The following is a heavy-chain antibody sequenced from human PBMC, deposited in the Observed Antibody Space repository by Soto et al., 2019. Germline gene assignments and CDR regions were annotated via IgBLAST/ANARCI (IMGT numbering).Heavy chain of an antibody. Sequence: QPGGSLRLSCTASGFSFGDYAMSWVREAPGKGLEWVGFIRSKAQGGTAQYAASVKGRFIILRDDSKSSAYLQMNSLKTEDAAVYYCTRVTISQGLSDYWCQGILVTVSS. V-gene: IGHV3-49*04. CDR1: GFSFGDYA. CDR2: IRSKAQGGTA. CDR3: TRVTISQGLSDY. J-gene: IGHJ4*02. D-gene: IGHD2-21*01.